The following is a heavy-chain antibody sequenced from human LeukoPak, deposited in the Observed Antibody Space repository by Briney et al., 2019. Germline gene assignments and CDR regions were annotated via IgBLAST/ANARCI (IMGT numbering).Heavy chain of an antibody. CDR1: GFTVSSNY. J-gene: IGHJ4*02. D-gene: IGHD7-27*01. V-gene: IGHV3-53*01. CDR2: IYSGGST. Sequence: GGSLRLSCAASGFTVSSNYMSWVRQAPGKGLEWVSVIYSGGSTYYADSVKGRFTISRDNAKNSLYLQMNSLRDEDTAVYYCARGITGGRTGFDYWGQGTLVTVSS. CDR3: ARGITGGRTGFDY.